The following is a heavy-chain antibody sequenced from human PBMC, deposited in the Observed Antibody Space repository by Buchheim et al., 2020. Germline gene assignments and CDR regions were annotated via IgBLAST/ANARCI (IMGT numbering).Heavy chain of an antibody. J-gene: IGHJ4*02. V-gene: IGHV1-46*01. CDR2: INPSGGST. Sequence: AQLVQSGAEVKKPGASVKVSCKASGYTFTSYYMHWVRQAPGQGLEWMGIINPSGGSTSYAQKFQGRVTMTRDTSTSTVYMELSSLRSEDTAVYYCARDLHYYDSSGYYFRYLFDYWGQGTL. CDR3: ARDLHYYDSSGYYFRYLFDY. CDR1: GYTFTSYY. D-gene: IGHD3-22*01.